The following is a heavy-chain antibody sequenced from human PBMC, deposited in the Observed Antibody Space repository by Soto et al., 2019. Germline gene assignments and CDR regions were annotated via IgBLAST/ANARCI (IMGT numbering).Heavy chain of an antibody. Sequence: ASVKVSCKASGYTFTSYSISWVRQAPGQGLEWMGWINVYNGNTKYAQKFQGRVTMTTDTSTSTVYLQWTSLRASDTAMYYCARVRILSGLFRSFDYWGQGTQVTVSS. CDR2: INVYNGNT. CDR1: GYTFTSYS. V-gene: IGHV1-18*01. J-gene: IGHJ4*02. CDR3: ARVRILSGLFRSFDY. D-gene: IGHD3-10*01.